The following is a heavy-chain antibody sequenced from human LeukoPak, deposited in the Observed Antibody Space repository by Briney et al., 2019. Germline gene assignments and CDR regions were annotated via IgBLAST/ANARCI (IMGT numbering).Heavy chain of an antibody. J-gene: IGHJ6*02. CDR1: GGSISGYY. D-gene: IGHD5-18*01. Sequence: KPSETLSLTCTVSGGSISGYYLGWIRQSPGKGLEWIGYIYDSGSTNYNPSLRSRAVMAVDTSKTQVSLKVRSVTAADTAVYYCARGWDTGYGYYGMDVWGQGTTVTVSS. CDR3: ARGWDTGYGYYGMDV. V-gene: IGHV4-59*01. CDR2: IYDSGST.